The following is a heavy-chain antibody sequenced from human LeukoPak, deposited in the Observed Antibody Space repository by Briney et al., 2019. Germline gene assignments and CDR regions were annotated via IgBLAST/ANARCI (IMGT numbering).Heavy chain of an antibody. CDR1: GFTFSIYS. J-gene: IGHJ5*02. CDR2: IIISSSTI. Sequence: GGSLRLSCAPSGFTFSIYSMNCVRQAPGKVLEWVSYIIISSSTIYYADSVKGRFTISRDNAKNSLYLQMNSLRDEDTAVYYCARSTVMYACYKRCDNWFDPWGQGTLVTVSS. V-gene: IGHV3-48*02. CDR3: ARSTVMYACYKRCDNWFDP. D-gene: IGHD2-8*02.